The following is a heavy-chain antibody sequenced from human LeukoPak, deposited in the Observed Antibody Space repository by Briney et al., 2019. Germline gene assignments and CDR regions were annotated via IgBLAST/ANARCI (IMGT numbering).Heavy chain of an antibody. CDR3: ARSIPYGTTWYGRSDY. J-gene: IGHJ4*02. Sequence: GSLRLSCAASGFVVSTDYMTWVRQPPGKGLEWVSVIYKDGRTFYTDSVKGRFTISRDNALNSLYLQMNSLRAEDTAIYYCARSIPYGTTWYGRSDYWGQGTLVTVSS. CDR2: IYKDGRT. V-gene: IGHV3-53*01. D-gene: IGHD6-13*01. CDR1: GFVVSTDY.